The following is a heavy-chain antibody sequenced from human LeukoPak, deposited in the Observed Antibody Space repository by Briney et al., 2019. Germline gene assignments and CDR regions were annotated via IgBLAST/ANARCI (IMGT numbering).Heavy chain of an antibody. J-gene: IGHJ4*02. D-gene: IGHD3-22*01. CDR2: ISYDGSNK. CDR1: GFTLSSYA. CDR3: ARDPAPAYYYDSSGYSYYFDY. V-gene: IGHV3-30-3*01. Sequence: GRSLRLSCAASGFTLSSYAVHWVSQAQGKGLEWVAVISYDGSNKYYADSVKGRFTISRDNSKNTLYLQMNSLRAEDTAVYYCARDPAPAYYYDSSGYSYYFDYWGQGTLLTVSS.